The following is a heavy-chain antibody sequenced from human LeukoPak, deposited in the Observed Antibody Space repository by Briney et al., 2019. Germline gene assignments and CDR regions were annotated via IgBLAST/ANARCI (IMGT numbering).Heavy chain of an antibody. Sequence: SVKVSCKASGGTFSSYAISWVRQAPGQGLEWMGGIIPIFGTTNYAQKFQGRVTITADESTSTAYMELSSLRSEDTAVYYCAREAGNWGSLDYWGQGTLVTVSS. CDR1: GGTFSSYA. D-gene: IGHD7-27*01. CDR2: IIPIFGTT. CDR3: AREAGNWGSLDY. J-gene: IGHJ4*02. V-gene: IGHV1-69*13.